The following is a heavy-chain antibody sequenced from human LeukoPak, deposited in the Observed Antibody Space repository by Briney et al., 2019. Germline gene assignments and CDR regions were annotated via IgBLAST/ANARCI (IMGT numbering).Heavy chain of an antibody. V-gene: IGHV3-30-3*01. Sequence: GGSLRLSCAASGFTFSSYAMHWVRQAPGKGLEWVAVISYDGSNKYYADSVKGRFTISRDNSKNTLYLQMNSLRAEDTAVYYCARDRYCSGGSCYSLFDYRGQGTLVTVSS. D-gene: IGHD2-15*01. CDR2: ISYDGSNK. CDR1: GFTFSSYA. J-gene: IGHJ4*02. CDR3: ARDRYCSGGSCYSLFDY.